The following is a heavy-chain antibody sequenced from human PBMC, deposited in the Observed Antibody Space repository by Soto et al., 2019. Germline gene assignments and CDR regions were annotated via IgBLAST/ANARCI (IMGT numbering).Heavy chain of an antibody. Sequence: QVQLQESGPGLVKPSQTLSLTCTVSGGSISSGDYYWSWIRQPPGKGLEWIGYIYYSGNTYSNPSLKSRATLSVDTSKNQFSLKLSSVTAADTAVYYCASTRGYTYGYFRYFDYWGQGTLVTVSS. V-gene: IGHV4-30-4*01. CDR2: IYYSGNT. CDR3: ASTRGYTYGYFRYFDY. J-gene: IGHJ4*02. CDR1: GGSISSGDYY. D-gene: IGHD5-18*01.